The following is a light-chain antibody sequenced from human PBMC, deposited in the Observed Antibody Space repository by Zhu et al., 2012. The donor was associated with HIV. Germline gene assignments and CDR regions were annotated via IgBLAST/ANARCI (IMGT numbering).Light chain of an antibody. Sequence: DIQMTQSPSSLSASVGDRVTITCRASQSISSYLNWYQQKPGKAPNLLIYAASSLQSGVPSRFSGSGSGTDFTLTISSLQREDFATYYCQQSYSTPPTFGGGTNGGDQT. J-gene: IGKJ4*01. CDR1: QSISSY. CDR3: QQSYSTPPT. V-gene: IGKV1-39*01. CDR2: AAS.